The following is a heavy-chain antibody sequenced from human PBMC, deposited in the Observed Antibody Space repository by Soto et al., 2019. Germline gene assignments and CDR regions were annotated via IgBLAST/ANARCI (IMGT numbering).Heavy chain of an antibody. D-gene: IGHD3-10*01. CDR2: IIGSGGST. CDR3: ASQGFGELFFDY. J-gene: IGHJ4*02. Sequence: XGSLRLSCAASGVTFSSYAMSWVRQAPGKGLEWVSAIIGSGGSTYYADSVKGRFTISRDNSKNTLYLQMNSLRAEDTAVYYCASQGFGELFFDYWGQGTLVTSPQ. CDR1: GVTFSSYA. V-gene: IGHV3-23*01.